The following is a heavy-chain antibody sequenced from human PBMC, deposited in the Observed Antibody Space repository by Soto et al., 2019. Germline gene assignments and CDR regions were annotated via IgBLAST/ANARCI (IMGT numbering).Heavy chain of an antibody. Sequence: QVQLVQSGAVVKKPGSSVEVSCKASGGTFNGYGISWVRQAPGQGLEWMGGTVPVFDTSKYAPRFQGRVTITADKSTSTAYMELSSVRSEDTAIYFFARGVPNSGAYYTGPSAYDLWGQGTLVIVSS. V-gene: IGHV1-69*06. D-gene: IGHD3-10*01. CDR1: GGTFNGYG. J-gene: IGHJ3*01. CDR2: TVPVFDTS. CDR3: ARGVPNSGAYYTGPSAYDL.